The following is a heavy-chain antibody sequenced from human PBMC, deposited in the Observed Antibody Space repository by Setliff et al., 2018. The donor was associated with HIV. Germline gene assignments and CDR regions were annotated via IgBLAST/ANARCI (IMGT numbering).Heavy chain of an antibody. J-gene: IGHJ4*02. V-gene: IGHV4-4*08. CDR3: ARPPTRGYSSGWFLY. Sequence: KPSETLSLTCTVSGGSISSYYWSWIRQPPGKGLEWIGYIYTSGSTNYNPSLKSRVTISVDTSKNQFSLKLSSVTAADTAVYYCARPPTRGYSSGWFLYWGQGTLVTVSS. CDR1: GGSISSYY. D-gene: IGHD6-19*01. CDR2: IYTSGST.